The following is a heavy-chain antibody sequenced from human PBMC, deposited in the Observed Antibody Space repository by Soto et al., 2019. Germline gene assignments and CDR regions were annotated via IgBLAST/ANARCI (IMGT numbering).Heavy chain of an antibody. CDR3: AREGQYSSGWYGQGPLVY. J-gene: IGHJ4*02. CDR1: GFTFSSYG. V-gene: IGHV3-33*01. CDR2: IWYDGSNK. D-gene: IGHD6-19*01. Sequence: QVQLVESGGGVVQPGRSLRLSCAASGFTFSSYGMHWVRQAPGKGLEWVAVIWYDGSNKYYADSVKGRFTISRDNSKNTLYLQMNSLRAEDTAVYYCAREGQYSSGWYGQGPLVYWGQGTLVTVSS.